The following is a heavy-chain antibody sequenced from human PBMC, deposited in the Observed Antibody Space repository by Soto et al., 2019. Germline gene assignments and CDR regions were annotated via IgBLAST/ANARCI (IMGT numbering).Heavy chain of an antibody. J-gene: IGHJ6*02. CDR1: GGSFSGYY. Sequence: SETLSLTCAVYGGSFSGYYWTWIRQPPGKGLEWIGEINHSGTINFNPSLKSRLTISLDTSKKHFSLKLSSVTDADTATYYCARADRTLVTSYSLDVWGQGTTVTVSS. V-gene: IGHV4-34*01. CDR3: ARADRTLVTSYSLDV. CDR2: INHSGTI. D-gene: IGHD2-21*02.